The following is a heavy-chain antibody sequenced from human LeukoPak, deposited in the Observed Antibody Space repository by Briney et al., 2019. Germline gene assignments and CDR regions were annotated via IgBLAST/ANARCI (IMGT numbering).Heavy chain of an antibody. Sequence: ASVKVSCKASGYSFTDYYIHWVRQAPGQGLEWMGWINPKSGGTNFAQNFQGWVTMTRVTSISTVYMEMNRLRSDDTAVYYCARAVEYYDYVWGSYRSSSHFDFWGQGTLVTVSS. D-gene: IGHD3-16*02. V-gene: IGHV1-2*04. J-gene: IGHJ4*02. CDR1: GYSFTDYY. CDR3: ARAVEYYDYVWGSYRSSSHFDF. CDR2: INPKSGGT.